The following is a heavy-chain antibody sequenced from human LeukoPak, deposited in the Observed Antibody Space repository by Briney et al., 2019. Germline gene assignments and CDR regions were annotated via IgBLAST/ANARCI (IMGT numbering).Heavy chain of an antibody. J-gene: IGHJ4*02. D-gene: IGHD5-24*01. CDR3: ARGARPDGYNLRIDY. Sequence: ASVKVSCKASGYTFTGYYMHWGRQAPGQGLEWMGRINPNSGGTNYAQKFQGRVTMTRDTSISTAYMELSRLRSDDTAVYYCARGARPDGYNLRIDYWGQGTLVTVSS. CDR1: GYTFTGYY. CDR2: INPNSGGT. V-gene: IGHV1-2*06.